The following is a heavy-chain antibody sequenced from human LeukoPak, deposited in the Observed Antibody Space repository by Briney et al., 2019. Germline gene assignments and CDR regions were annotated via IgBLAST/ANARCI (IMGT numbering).Heavy chain of an antibody. Sequence: GESLKISCKGSGYSFTSYWIGWVRPMPGKGLEWMGIIYPGDSDTRYSPSFQGQVTISADKSISTAYLQWSSLKASDTAMYYCARQLVAATRGRWFDPWGQGTLVTVSS. D-gene: IGHD2-15*01. V-gene: IGHV5-51*01. CDR3: ARQLVAATRGRWFDP. CDR1: GYSFTSYW. CDR2: IYPGDSDT. J-gene: IGHJ5*02.